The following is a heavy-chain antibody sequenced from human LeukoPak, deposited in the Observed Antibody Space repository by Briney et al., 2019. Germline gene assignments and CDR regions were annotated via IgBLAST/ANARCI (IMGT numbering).Heavy chain of an antibody. D-gene: IGHD5-24*01. CDR2: ISSSGSPI. J-gene: IGHJ4*02. CDR3: ARTMAF. V-gene: IGHV3-48*03. Sequence: GGSLRLSCTASGFTFSSYEMNWVRQAPGKGLEWVSDISSSGSPIYYADSVKGRFTLSRDNAKNSLYLQMSSLRAEDTAVYYCARTMAFWGQGTLVAVSS. CDR1: GFTFSSYE.